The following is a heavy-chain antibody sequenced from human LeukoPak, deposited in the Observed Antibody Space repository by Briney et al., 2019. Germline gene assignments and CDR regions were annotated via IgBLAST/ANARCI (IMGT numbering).Heavy chain of an antibody. CDR1: GFIFNNYA. CDR2: ISWNSGSI. CDR3: AKREGYSIFDY. J-gene: IGHJ4*02. D-gene: IGHD5-24*01. Sequence: GGSLRLSCAGSGFIFNNYAMHWVRQPPGKGLEWVSGISWNSGSIDYADSVKGRFTIARDNAKNSLYLQMNNLRAEDTAVYYCAKREGYSIFDYWGQGTLVTVSS. V-gene: IGHV3-9*01.